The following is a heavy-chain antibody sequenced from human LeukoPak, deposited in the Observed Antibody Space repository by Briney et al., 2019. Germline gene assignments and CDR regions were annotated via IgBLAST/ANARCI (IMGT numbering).Heavy chain of an antibody. CDR2: IIPIFGTA. CDR1: GGTFSSCA. Sequence: ASVKVSCKASGGTFSSCAISWVRQAPGQGLEWMGRIIPIFGTANYAQKFQGRVTITMDESTSTAYMELSSLRSEDTAVYYCARDPLGDYGGNVIDPFDYWGQGTLVTVSS. J-gene: IGHJ4*02. CDR3: ARDPLGDYGGNVIDPFDY. V-gene: IGHV1-69*05. D-gene: IGHD4-23*01.